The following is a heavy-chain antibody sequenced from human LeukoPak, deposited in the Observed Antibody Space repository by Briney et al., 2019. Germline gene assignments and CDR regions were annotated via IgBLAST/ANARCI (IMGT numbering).Heavy chain of an antibody. CDR3: AKQGAARQDYYMDV. J-gene: IGHJ6*03. Sequence: SVKASCKASGGSFSRYAMGWVRQAPGQGLEWMGRIIPIFGTANYAQRFQDRVTITADIVSSTAYMELTSLTSGDTAVYFCAKQGAARQDYYMDVWGNGTTVTVSS. V-gene: IGHV1-69*06. D-gene: IGHD5-18*01. CDR1: GGSFSRYA. CDR2: IIPIFGTA.